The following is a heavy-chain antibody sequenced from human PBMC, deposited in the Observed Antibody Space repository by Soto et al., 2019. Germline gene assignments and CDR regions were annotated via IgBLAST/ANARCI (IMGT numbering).Heavy chain of an antibody. D-gene: IGHD4-4*01. J-gene: IGHJ5*02. CDR3: AGDPDSHYNDSHASSYP. V-gene: IGHV1-69*04. Sequence: SVTVSCKASGGTFSTYTITWVRQAPGQGLEWMGRIIPIIGIINYAQKFQGRVTISADKFTGTAYMELTGLRSDDTAVYYCAGDPDSHYNDSHASSYPWGQGTLVTVSS. CDR1: GGTFSTYT. CDR2: IIPIIGII.